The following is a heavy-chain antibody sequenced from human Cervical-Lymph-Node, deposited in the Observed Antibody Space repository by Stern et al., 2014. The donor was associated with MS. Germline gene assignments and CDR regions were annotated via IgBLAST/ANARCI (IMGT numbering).Heavy chain of an antibody. J-gene: IGHJ5*02. CDR3: ARAAGRNWFDP. CDR2: ISSSSSYI. V-gene: IGHV3-21*01. Sequence: EVQLVESGGGLVKPGGSLRPSCAASGFTFSSYSMNWVRQAPGKGLEWVSSISSSSSYIYYADSVKGRFTISRDNAKNSLYLQMNSLRAEDTAVYYCARAAGRNWFDPWGQGTLVTVSS. CDR1: GFTFSSYS.